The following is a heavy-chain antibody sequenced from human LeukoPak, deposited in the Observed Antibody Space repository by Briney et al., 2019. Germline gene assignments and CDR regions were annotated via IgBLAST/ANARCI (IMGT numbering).Heavy chain of an antibody. J-gene: IGHJ6*02. CDR2: INHNGNVN. D-gene: IGHD3-16*01. CDR1: VFSFSSYW. V-gene: IGHV3-7*03. CDR3: ARGGGLDV. Sequence: GGSLRLSCAASVFSFSSYWMDWARQAPWKGLEWVASINHNGNVNYYVDSVKGRFTISRDNAKNSLYLQMSNLRAEDTAVYFCARGGGLDVWGQGATVTVSS.